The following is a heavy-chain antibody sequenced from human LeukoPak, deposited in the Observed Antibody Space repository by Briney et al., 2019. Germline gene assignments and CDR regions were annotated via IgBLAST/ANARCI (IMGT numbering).Heavy chain of an antibody. CDR3: ARQSTARGPYYYXMDV. Sequence: GESLKISCKGSGYSFTSYWIGWVRQMPGKGLEWMGIIYPGDSDTRYSPSFQGQVTISAGKSISTAYLQWSSLKASDTAMYYCARQSTARGPYYYXMDVWGQGTTVTVSS. D-gene: IGHD6-6*01. J-gene: IGHJ6*02. V-gene: IGHV5-51*01. CDR2: IYPGDSDT. CDR1: GYSFTSYW.